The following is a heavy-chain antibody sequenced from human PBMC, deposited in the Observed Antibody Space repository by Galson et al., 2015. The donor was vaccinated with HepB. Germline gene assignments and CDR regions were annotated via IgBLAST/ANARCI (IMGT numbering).Heavy chain of an antibody. Sequence: SVKVSCKASRGTFSSYAITWVRQAPGQGLEWMGRIIPLLGITNYAQKFQGRVTITADTSTSTVFMELSSLRSEDTAIYLCSRDKLADDFYDSSGYAAFDVWGQGTMVSVSS. D-gene: IGHD3-22*01. J-gene: IGHJ3*01. CDR3: SRDKLADDFYDSSGYAAFDV. CDR1: RGTFSSYA. V-gene: IGHV1-69*04. CDR2: IIPLLGIT.